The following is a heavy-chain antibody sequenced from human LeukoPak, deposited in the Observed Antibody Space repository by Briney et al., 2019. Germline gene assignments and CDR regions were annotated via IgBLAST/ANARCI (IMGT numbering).Heavy chain of an antibody. Sequence: ASVKVSCKASGYTFTRYYMHWVRQAPGQGLEWMGIINPSGGSTSYAQKFQGRVTMTRDTSTSTVYMELSSLRSEDTAVYYCARATIPGYFDYWGQGTLVTVSS. D-gene: IGHD1-14*01. CDR2: INPSGGST. CDR1: GYTFTRYY. CDR3: ARATIPGYFDY. J-gene: IGHJ4*02. V-gene: IGHV1-46*01.